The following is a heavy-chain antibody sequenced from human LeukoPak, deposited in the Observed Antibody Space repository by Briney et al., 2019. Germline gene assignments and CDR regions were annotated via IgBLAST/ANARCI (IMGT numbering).Heavy chain of an antibody. CDR1: GYTFTAYY. CDR2: VNPNSGVT. J-gene: IGHJ4*01. Sequence: ASVKVSCKASGYTFTAYYMHWVRQAPGQGLEWMGSVNPNSGVTDYAQKFQGRITMTRDTAIRTAYMELNRLTSDDTAVYYCARDTGFPFFDFWGHGALVTVSS. V-gene: IGHV1-2*02. CDR3: ARDTGFPFFDF.